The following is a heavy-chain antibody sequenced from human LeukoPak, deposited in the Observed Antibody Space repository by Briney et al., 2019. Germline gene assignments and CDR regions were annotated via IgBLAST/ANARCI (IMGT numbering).Heavy chain of an antibody. CDR2: IYYSGST. Sequence: PSETLSLTCTVSGGSISSHYGSWIRPPPGKGLEWIGYIYYSGSTNYNPSLKSRVTISVDTSKNQFSLKLSSVTAADTAVYYCARSLYSSGWYRPYWYFDLWGRGTLVTVSS. V-gene: IGHV4-59*11. CDR3: ARSLYSSGWYRPYWYFDL. D-gene: IGHD6-19*01. CDR1: GGSISSHY. J-gene: IGHJ2*01.